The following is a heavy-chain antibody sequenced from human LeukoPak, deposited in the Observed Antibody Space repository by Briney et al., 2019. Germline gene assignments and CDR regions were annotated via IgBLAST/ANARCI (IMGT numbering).Heavy chain of an antibody. CDR1: GGSISSSSYY. Sequence: PSETLSLTCTVSGGSISSSSYYWGWIRQPPGKGLEWIGSIYYSGSTYYNPSLKSRVTISVDTSKNQFSLELSSVTAANTAVYYCARPSGYSYGPPFDYWGQGTLVTVSS. J-gene: IGHJ4*02. D-gene: IGHD5-18*01. CDR2: IYYSGST. V-gene: IGHV4-39*01. CDR3: ARPSGYSYGPPFDY.